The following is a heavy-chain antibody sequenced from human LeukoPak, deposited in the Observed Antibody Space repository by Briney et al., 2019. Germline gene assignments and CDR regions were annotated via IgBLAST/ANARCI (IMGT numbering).Heavy chain of an antibody. CDR1: GGSISSYY. Sequence: SETLSLTCTVSGGSISSYYWSWIRQPPGKGLEWIGYIYYSGSTNYNPSLKSRVTISVDTSKKQFSLKLSSVIAADTAVYYCARAREDTYYYCGMDVWGQGTTVTVSS. CDR2: IYYSGST. J-gene: IGHJ6*02. CDR3: ARAREDTYYYCGMDV. V-gene: IGHV4-59*01.